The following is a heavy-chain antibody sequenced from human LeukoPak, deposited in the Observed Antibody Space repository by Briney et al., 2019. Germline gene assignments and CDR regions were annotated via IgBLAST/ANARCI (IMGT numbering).Heavy chain of an antibody. CDR1: GFTFSSYA. J-gene: IGHJ1*01. V-gene: IGHV3-23*01. Sequence: GGSLILSCSASGFTFSSYAMSWVRQARGKGLEWVSAISGSGGSTYNADSVKGRFTISRDNAKNTLYRQMNSLRAEDTAVYYCAKDRRFRYFQHWGQGTLVTVSS. CDR3: AKDRRFRYFQH. CDR2: ISGSGGST.